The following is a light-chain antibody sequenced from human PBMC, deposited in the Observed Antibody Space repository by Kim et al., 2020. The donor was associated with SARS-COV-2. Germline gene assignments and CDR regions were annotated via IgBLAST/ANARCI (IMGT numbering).Light chain of an antibody. CDR3: SSYTSRHTWV. J-gene: IGLJ3*02. V-gene: IGLV2-14*03. CDR2: DVS. CDR1: SSDVGGYDY. Sequence: GQQITISCTGTSSDVGGYDYVSWYQHHPGKVPKVMIYDVSQRPSGVSNRFSGSKSGNTASLTISGLQAEDEADYYCSSYTSRHTWVFGGGTQLTVL.